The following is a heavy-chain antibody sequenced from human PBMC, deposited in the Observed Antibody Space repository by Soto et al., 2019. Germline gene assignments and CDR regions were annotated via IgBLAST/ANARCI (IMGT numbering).Heavy chain of an antibody. D-gene: IGHD3-10*01. V-gene: IGHV4-31*01. Sequence: QVQLQESGPGLVKPSQTLSLTCTVSGGSISSGGYYWSWIRQHPGKGLAWIGYIYSSGSTYYNPSLKSHFNISVATSKNQFSLKLSSVTAADTAVYYCARASMVRGVDFDYWGQGTLVTVSS. CDR1: GGSISSGGYY. J-gene: IGHJ4*02. CDR3: ARASMVRGVDFDY. CDR2: IYSSGST.